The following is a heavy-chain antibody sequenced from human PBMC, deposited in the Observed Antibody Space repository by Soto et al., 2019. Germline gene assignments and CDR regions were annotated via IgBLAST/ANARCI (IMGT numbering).Heavy chain of an antibody. V-gene: IGHV4-34*01. J-gene: IGHJ4*02. CDR1: GGSFSGYY. Sequence: SETLSLTCAVYGGSFSGYYWSWIRQPPGKGLEWIGEINHSGSTNYNPSLKSRVTISVDTSKNQFSLKLSSVTAADTAVYYCASYTTVTTYFDYWGQGTLVTV. CDR3: ASYTTVTTYFDY. CDR2: INHSGST. D-gene: IGHD4-17*01.